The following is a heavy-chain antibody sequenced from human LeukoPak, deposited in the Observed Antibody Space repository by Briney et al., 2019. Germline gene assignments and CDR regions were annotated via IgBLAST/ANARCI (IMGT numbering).Heavy chain of an antibody. Sequence: GGSLRLSCAASGFTFSSYSMNWVRQAPGKGLEWVSSISSSSSYIYYADSVKGRFTISRDNAKNSLYLQMNSLRAEDMAVYYCARDCSSTSCYPFYYYYMDVWGKGTTVTVSS. V-gene: IGHV3-21*01. CDR1: GFTFSSYS. CDR3: ARDCSSTSCYPFYYYYMDV. D-gene: IGHD2-2*01. CDR2: ISSSSSYI. J-gene: IGHJ6*03.